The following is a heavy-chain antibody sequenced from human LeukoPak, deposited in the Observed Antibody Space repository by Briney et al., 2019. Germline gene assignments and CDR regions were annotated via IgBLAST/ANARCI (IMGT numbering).Heavy chain of an antibody. D-gene: IGHD6-13*01. J-gene: IGHJ4*02. CDR2: INPSGGST. CDR3: ARNPPGEIAAAAY. CDR1: GYTFTSYY. Sequence: ASVKVSCKASGYTFTSYYMHWVRQAPGQGLEWMGIINPSGGSTSYAQKFQGRVTMTRDMSTSTVYMELSSLRSEDTAVYYCARNPPGEIAAAAYWGQGTLVTVSP. V-gene: IGHV1-46*01.